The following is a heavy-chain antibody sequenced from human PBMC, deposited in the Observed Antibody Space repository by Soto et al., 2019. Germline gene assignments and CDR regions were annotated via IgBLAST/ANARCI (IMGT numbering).Heavy chain of an antibody. CDR2: IYPGDSDT. V-gene: IGHV5-51*01. D-gene: IGHD3-22*01. Sequence: GESLKISCKGSGYSFTSYWIGWVRQMPGKGLECMRIIYPGDSDTRYRPSFQGQVTNSTDKSISTVYLQWSSLKALDTATYYCASHAYDSSAWGAFDVWGQGTMVTVSS. CDR3: ASHAYDSSAWGAFDV. J-gene: IGHJ3*01. CDR1: GYSFTSYW.